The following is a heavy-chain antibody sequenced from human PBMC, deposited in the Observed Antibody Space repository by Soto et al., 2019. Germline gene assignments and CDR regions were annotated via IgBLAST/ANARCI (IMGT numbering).Heavy chain of an antibody. J-gene: IGHJ4*02. CDR2: ISGSGGTT. V-gene: IGHV3-23*01. CDR3: AKGRKSSVWYSDY. Sequence: EVQLLESGGGLVQPGGSLRLSCAASGFTFSGYAMSWVRQPQGKGLEWVSTISGSGGTTYYADSVKGRFTISRDNSKNTLYLQMNSLRAEDTAVHYCAKGRKSSVWYSDYWGQGTLVTVSS. D-gene: IGHD6-19*01. CDR1: GFTFSGYA.